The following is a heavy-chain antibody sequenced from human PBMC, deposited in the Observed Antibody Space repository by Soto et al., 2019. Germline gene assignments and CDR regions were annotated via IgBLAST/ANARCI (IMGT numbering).Heavy chain of an antibody. V-gene: IGHV4-59*08. CDR2: IYYSGST. CDR3: ARQASGYYYGWFDP. Sequence: SETLSLTCTVSGCTISSYYWSWIRQPPGKGLEWIGYIYYSGSTNYNPSLKSRVTMSVDTSNNQFSLKLSSVTATDTAVYYCARQASGYYYGWFDPWGQGTVVTVS. D-gene: IGHD3-22*01. CDR1: GCTISSYY. J-gene: IGHJ5*02.